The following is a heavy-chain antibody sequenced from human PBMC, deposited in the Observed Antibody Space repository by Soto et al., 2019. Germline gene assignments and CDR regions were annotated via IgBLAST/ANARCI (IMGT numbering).Heavy chain of an antibody. V-gene: IGHV1-2*04. Sequence: GASVKVSCKASGYTFTGYYMHWVRQAPGQGLEWMGWINPNSGGTNYAQKFQGWVTMTRDTSISTAYMELSRLRSDDTAVYYCARGFYYTAKRGGIAAAGGPAYYYYGMDVRRQGPTVTGSS. J-gene: IGHJ6*02. CDR1: GYTFTGYY. CDR2: INPNSGGT. CDR3: ARGFYYTAKRGGIAAAGGPAYYYYGMDV. D-gene: IGHD6-13*01.